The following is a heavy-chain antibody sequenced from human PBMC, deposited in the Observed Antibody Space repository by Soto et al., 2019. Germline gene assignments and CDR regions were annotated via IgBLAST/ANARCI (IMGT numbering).Heavy chain of an antibody. CDR1: GYTFTSYA. CDR2: INPSGGST. D-gene: IGHD2-15*01. Sequence: GASVKVSCKASGYTFTSYAMHWVRQAPGQGLEWMGIINPSGGSTSYAQKFQGRVTMTRDTSTSTVYMELSSLRSEDTAVYYCARDQVLGYCSGGSCKSAPPYDYWGQGTLVTVSS. J-gene: IGHJ4*02. CDR3: ARDQVLGYCSGGSCKSAPPYDY. V-gene: IGHV1-46*03.